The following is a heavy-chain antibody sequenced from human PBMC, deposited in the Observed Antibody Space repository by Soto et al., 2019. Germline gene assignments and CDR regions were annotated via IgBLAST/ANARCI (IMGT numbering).Heavy chain of an antibody. Sequence: GASVKVSCKASGGTFSSYAISWVRQAPGQGLEWMGGIIPIFGTADYAQKFQGRVTITADESTSTAYMELSSLRSEDTAVYYCATRPPVVRGVIPLSLGYWGQGTLVTVSS. V-gene: IGHV1-69*13. CDR2: IIPIFGTA. J-gene: IGHJ4*02. CDR1: GGTFSSYA. CDR3: ATRPPVVRGVIPLSLGY. D-gene: IGHD3-10*01.